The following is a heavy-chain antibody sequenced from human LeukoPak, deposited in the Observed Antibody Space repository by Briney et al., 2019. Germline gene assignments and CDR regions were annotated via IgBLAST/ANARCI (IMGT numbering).Heavy chain of an antibody. J-gene: IGHJ4*02. V-gene: IGHV3-48*03. D-gene: IGHD3-9*01. CDR3: AREFTRFDWSLFGIFDY. Sequence: GGSLRLSCAASGFTFSSYEMNWVRQAPGKGLEWVSYISSSGSTIYYADSVKGRFTISRDNAKNSLYLQMNSLRAEDTAVYYCAREFTRFDWSLFGIFDYWGQGTLVTVSS. CDR1: GFTFSSYE. CDR2: ISSSGSTI.